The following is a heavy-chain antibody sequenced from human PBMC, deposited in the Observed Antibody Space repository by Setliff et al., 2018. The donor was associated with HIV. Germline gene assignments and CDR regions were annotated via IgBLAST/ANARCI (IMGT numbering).Heavy chain of an antibody. CDR1: GYSLSSDYY. D-gene: IGHD3-10*01. CDR2: IYHSGST. V-gene: IGHV4-38-2*01. CDR3: ARSIYGSGTYPLDI. J-gene: IGHJ4*02. Sequence: ETLSLTCAVSGYSLSSDYYWGWIRQPPGKGLEWIASIYHSGSTYYNPSLKSRVIISVDTSKNQFSLKLNSVTAADTAVYYCARSIYGSGTYPLDIWGQGILVTVSS.